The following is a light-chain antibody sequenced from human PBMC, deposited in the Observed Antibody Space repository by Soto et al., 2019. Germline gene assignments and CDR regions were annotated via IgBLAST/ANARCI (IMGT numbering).Light chain of an antibody. Sequence: AIQMTQFPSSLSASVGDRVTITCRASQCIRNDLGWYQQKPGKATKLLIFAASSLQSGVPSRFSGSGSGTDFTLTISSLQPEDFATYFCLQHNSYIGTWTFGQGTKVDIK. CDR3: LQHNSYIGTWT. V-gene: IGKV1-6*01. J-gene: IGKJ1*01. CDR1: QCIRND. CDR2: AAS.